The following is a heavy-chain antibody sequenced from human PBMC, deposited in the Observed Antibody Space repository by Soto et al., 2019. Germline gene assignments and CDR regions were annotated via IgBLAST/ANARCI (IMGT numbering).Heavy chain of an antibody. J-gene: IGHJ4*02. D-gene: IGHD6-19*01. CDR3: VKDIHEQWLVSHFEY. Sequence: VQLVESGGGSVQPGRSLRLSCVASGFTFESYAMHWVRQVPGKGLEWVSGISWNSGSIGYEDSVKGQFTISRDNAQKSLYLEMNSLRVEDTAFYYCVKDIHEQWLVSHFEYWGQGALVTVSS. V-gene: IGHV3-9*01. CDR2: ISWNSGSI. CDR1: GFTFESYA.